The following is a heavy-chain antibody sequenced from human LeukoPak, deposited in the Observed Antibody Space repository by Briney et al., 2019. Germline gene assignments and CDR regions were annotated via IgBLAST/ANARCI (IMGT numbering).Heavy chain of an antibody. D-gene: IGHD6-19*01. V-gene: IGHV4-59*01. Sequence: SETLSLTCTVSSGSIRTSYCSWIRQPPGKGLEWIGYIYYSGNTNYNPSLKSRVTISVDTSKNQFSLKLSSVTAADTAVYYCAREVRGSGWLNYWGQGTLVTVSS. CDR1: SGSIRTSY. CDR2: IYYSGNT. J-gene: IGHJ4*02. CDR3: AREVRGSGWLNY.